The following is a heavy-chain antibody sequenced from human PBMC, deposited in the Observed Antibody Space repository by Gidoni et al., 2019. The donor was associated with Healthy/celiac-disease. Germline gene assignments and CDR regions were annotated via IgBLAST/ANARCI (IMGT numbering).Heavy chain of an antibody. D-gene: IGHD1-26*01. CDR3: TRSNYSGSYYEGYYFDY. CDR1: GFTFGDYA. CDR2: IRSKAYGGTT. Sequence: EVQLVESGGGLVQPGRSLRLSCTASGFTFGDYAMSWVRQAPGKGLEWVGFIRSKAYGGTTEYAASVKGRFTISRDDSKSIAYLQMNSLKTEDTAVYYCTRSNYSGSYYEGYYFDYWGQGTLVTVSS. J-gene: IGHJ4*02. V-gene: IGHV3-49*04.